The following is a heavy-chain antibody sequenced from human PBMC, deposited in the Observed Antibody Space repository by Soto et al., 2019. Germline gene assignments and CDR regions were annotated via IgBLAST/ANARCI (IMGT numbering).Heavy chain of an antibody. J-gene: IGHJ4*02. CDR1: GASIRSTY. D-gene: IGHD2-21*02. CDR2: IYYSGTT. Sequence: QVHLQESGPCLVKPSETLSITCTVSGASIRSTYWSWIRQYPEKGLEWIGYIYYSGTTTYKHYLNNLVARSVDTFTTQLSLNMTYVTAADTVCSYCAKTAVYLDLVTVLDYFDSVGQGTLVVFSS. CDR3: AKTAVYLDLVTVLDYFDS. V-gene: IGHV4-59*01.